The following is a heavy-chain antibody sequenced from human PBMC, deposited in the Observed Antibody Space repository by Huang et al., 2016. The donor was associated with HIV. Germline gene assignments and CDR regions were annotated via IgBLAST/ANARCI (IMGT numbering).Heavy chain of an antibody. CDR3: AKDMSRFLEWVLTVGHNGLGV. Sequence: QEQLVESGGGVVRPGRSLRLSCAASGFTFSQFGMHWVRQAPGKGLEVVALISYDGTNKDYGDSLKGRVTVSRDNSKDTVYLQIHSLRADDTAVYYCAKDMSRFLEWVLTVGHNGLGVWGQGTLVTVSS. V-gene: IGHV3-30*18. CDR1: GFTFSQFG. CDR2: ISYDGTNK. J-gene: IGHJ4*03. D-gene: IGHD3-3*01.